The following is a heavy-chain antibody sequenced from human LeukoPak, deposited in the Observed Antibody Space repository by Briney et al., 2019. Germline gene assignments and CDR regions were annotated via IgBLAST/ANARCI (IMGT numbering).Heavy chain of an antibody. Sequence: PGGSLRLSCAASGFTFSSYWMTWVRQVPGKGLEWVANIKQDGSEKYYVDSVKGRFTISRDNAQNSLYLQMNSLRAEDTAIYYCATSTAAAGTDWGQGTLVTVSS. D-gene: IGHD6-13*01. CDR3: ATSTAAAGTD. V-gene: IGHV3-7*03. CDR2: IKQDGSEK. CDR1: GFTFSSYW. J-gene: IGHJ4*02.